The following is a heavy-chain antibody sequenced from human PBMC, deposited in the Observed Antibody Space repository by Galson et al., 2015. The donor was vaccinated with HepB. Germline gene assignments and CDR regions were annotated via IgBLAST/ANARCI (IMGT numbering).Heavy chain of an antibody. V-gene: IGHV3-21*01. CDR2: ISSSSSYI. CDR3: ARDQGWFGELYDY. J-gene: IGHJ4*02. CDR1: GFTFSSYS. D-gene: IGHD3-10*01. Sequence: SLRLSCAASGFTFSSYSMNWVRQAPGKGLEWVSSISSSSSYIYYADSVKGRFTISRDNAKNSLYLQMNSLRAEDTAVYYCARDQGWFGELYDYWGQGTLVTVSS.